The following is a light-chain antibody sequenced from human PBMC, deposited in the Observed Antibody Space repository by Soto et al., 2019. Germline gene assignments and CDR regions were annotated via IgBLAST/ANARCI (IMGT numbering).Light chain of an antibody. CDR3: GTWDSSLSAGV. J-gene: IGLJ2*01. CDR2: DNN. V-gene: IGLV1-51*01. CDR1: SSNIGNNY. Sequence: QSVLTQPPSVSAAPGQKVTISCSGSSSNIGNNYVSWYQQLPGTAPKLLIYDNNKRPSGIPDRISGSKSGTSATLAITGLQTGDEADYYCGTWDSSLSAGVFGGGTKVTVL.